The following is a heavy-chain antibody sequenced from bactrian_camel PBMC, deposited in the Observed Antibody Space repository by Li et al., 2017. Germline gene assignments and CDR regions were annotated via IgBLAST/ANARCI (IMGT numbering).Heavy chain of an antibody. D-gene: IGHD3*01. V-gene: IGHV3S42*01. J-gene: IGHJ4*01. CDR3: AARSASVFGRASLAVRLYDY. CDR2: IDNGGSR. Sequence: EVQLVESGGGSVQAGGSLRLSCVASGFAYSSYCKAWFRQVPGKGREGVAAIDNGGSRIYADSVKGRFIISKDTAKKTLYLQMNNLKTEDTAMYYCAARSASVFGRASLAVRLYDYWGQGTQVTVS. CDR1: GFAYSSYC.